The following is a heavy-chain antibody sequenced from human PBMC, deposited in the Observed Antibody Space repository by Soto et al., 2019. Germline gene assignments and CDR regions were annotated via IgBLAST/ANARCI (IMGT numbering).Heavy chain of an antibody. CDR2: IYHSGST. CDR1: GGSISSGGYS. J-gene: IGHJ6*02. CDR3: ARIMITFGGAPYGMDV. V-gene: IGHV4-30-2*01. D-gene: IGHD3-16*01. Sequence: TLSLTCAVSGGSISSGGYSWSWIRQPPGKGLEWIGYIYHSGSTYYNPSLKSRVTISVDRSKNQFSLKLSSVTAADTAVYYFARIMITFGGAPYGMDVWGQGTTVTVSS.